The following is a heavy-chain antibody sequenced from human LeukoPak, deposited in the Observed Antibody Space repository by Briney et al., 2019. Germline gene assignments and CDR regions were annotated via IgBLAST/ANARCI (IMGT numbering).Heavy chain of an antibody. Sequence: GGSLRLSCAASGFTFSDYYMSWIRQAPGKGLERVSYISSSGSTIYYAETLESRFTISRDNAKNSLYLQMNSLRAEDTAVYYCARDIDEIMITFGGVEVFDYWGQGTLVTVSS. CDR3: ARDIDEIMITFGGVEVFDY. J-gene: IGHJ4*02. V-gene: IGHV3-11*04. CDR2: ISSSGSTI. D-gene: IGHD3-16*01. CDR1: GFTFSDYY.